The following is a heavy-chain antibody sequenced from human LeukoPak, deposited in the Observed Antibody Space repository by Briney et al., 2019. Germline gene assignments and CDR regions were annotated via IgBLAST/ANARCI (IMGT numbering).Heavy chain of an antibody. Sequence: SETLSLTCTVSGGSISSYYWSWIRQPPGKGLEWIGYIYYSGSTNYNPSLKSRVTISVDTSKNQFSLKLSSVTAADTAVYYCATQYYDILTGYYFFDYWGQGTLVTVSS. CDR3: ATQYYDILTGYYFFDY. D-gene: IGHD3-9*01. V-gene: IGHV4-59*08. J-gene: IGHJ4*02. CDR1: GGSISSYY. CDR2: IYYSGST.